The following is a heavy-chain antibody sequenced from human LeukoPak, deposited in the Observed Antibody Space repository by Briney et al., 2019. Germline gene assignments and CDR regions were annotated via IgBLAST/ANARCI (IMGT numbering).Heavy chain of an antibody. V-gene: IGHV4-59*01. J-gene: IGHJ6*03. CDR1: GGSIGSYY. Sequence: PSETLSLTCTISGGSIGSYYWSWIRQPPGEGLEWIGYIYDSGSTIYNASLKSRVTASIDRSKNKISLKLSFVTAADTAVYYCATVGVAVPTTMRYYYMHVWGKGTTVTVSS. CDR3: ATVGVAVPTTMRYYYMHV. CDR2: IYDSGST. D-gene: IGHD5-18*01.